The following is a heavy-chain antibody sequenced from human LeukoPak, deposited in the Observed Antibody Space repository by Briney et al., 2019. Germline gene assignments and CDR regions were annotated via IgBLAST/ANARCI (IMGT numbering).Heavy chain of an antibody. V-gene: IGHV4-34*01. D-gene: IGHD7-27*01. CDR1: GGSFSGYY. J-gene: IGHJ3*02. CDR3: ARQTGEDDAFDI. CDR2: INHSGST. Sequence: PSETLSLTCAVYGGSFSGYYWSWIRQPPGKGLEWIGEINHSGSTNYNPSLKSRVTISVDTSKNQFSLKLSSVTAADTAVYYCARQTGEDDAFDIWGQGTMVTVSS.